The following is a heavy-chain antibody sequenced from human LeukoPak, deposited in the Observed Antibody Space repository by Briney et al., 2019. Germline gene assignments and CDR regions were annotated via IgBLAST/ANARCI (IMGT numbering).Heavy chain of an antibody. D-gene: IGHD3-10*01. J-gene: IGHJ4*02. CDR3: ARHLTISSVVRGVITDY. CDR1: GYSFTSYR. V-gene: IGHV5-10-1*01. CDR2: IDPSDSYT. Sequence: GESLKISCKGSGYSFTSYRISWVRQMPGKGLEWMGRIDPSDSYTNYSPSSQGHVTISADKSISTAYLQRSSLKASDTAMYYCARHLTISSVVRGVITDYWGQGTLVTVSS.